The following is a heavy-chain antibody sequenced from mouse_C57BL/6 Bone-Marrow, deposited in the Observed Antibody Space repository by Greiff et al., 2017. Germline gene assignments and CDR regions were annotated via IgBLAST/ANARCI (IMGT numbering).Heavy chain of an antibody. J-gene: IGHJ1*03. V-gene: IGHV1-39*01. D-gene: IGHD1-1*01. CDR1: GYSFTDYN. Sequence: VQLQQPGPELVKPGASVKISCKASGYSFTDYNMNWVKQSNGKSLEWIGVINPNYGTTSYNQKFKGKATLTVDQSSSTAYMQLNSLTSEDSAVXYCARSDYGSSYYWYFDVWGTGTTVTVSS. CDR3: ARSDYGSSYYWYFDV. CDR2: INPNYGTT.